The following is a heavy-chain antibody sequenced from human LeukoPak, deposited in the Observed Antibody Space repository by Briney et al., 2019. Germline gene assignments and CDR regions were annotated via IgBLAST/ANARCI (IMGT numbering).Heavy chain of an antibody. CDR1: GYSFTNYW. Sequence: GESLKISCKGSGYSFTNYWIGWVRQTPGKGLEWMGIINPDDSEIKYSPSLQGQVTISADKSISTAYLQWSSLKASDTAMYYCARSVGGNGMDVWGQGTTVTVSS. J-gene: IGHJ6*02. CDR2: INPDDSEI. D-gene: IGHD1-26*01. CDR3: ARSVGGNGMDV. V-gene: IGHV5-51*01.